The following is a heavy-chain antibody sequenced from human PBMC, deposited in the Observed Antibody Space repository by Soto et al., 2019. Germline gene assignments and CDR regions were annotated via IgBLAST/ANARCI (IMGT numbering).Heavy chain of an antibody. D-gene: IGHD3-10*01. J-gene: IGHJ4*02. Sequence: PSETLSLTCTVSGDSISTFYWRWIRQPPGKGLEWIGYIYYTGSTNYNPSLKSRVTMSVDTSKKQFSLKLTSVTAADTAVYYCARQRGNYFDYWGQGSLVTVSS. CDR1: GDSISTFY. V-gene: IGHV4-59*01. CDR2: IYYTGST. CDR3: ARQRGNYFDY.